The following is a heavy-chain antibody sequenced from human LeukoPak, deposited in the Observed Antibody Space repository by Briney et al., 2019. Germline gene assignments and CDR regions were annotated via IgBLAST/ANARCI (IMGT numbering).Heavy chain of an antibody. D-gene: IGHD3-16*01. CDR2: MTGSGGTT. CDR3: AKLGLKLGGDY. J-gene: IGHJ4*02. V-gene: IGHV3-23*01. Sequence: GGSLRLSCAASGFTFSSYAMSWVRQAPGKGLEWVSTMTGSGGTTYYADSVKGRFTTSRDNSKNTLYLQMNSLRAEDTAVYYCAKLGLKLGGDYWGQGTLVTVSS. CDR1: GFTFSSYA.